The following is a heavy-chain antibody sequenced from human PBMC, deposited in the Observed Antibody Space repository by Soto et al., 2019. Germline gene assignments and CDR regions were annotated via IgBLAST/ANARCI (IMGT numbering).Heavy chain of an antibody. CDR2: INPSSGGT. CDR1: GYTFTAYY. V-gene: IGHV1-2*04. J-gene: IGHJ4*02. Sequence: QVQLVQSGAEVKKPGASVKVSCKASGYTFTAYYMHWVRQAPGQGLEWMGWINPSSGGTNYAQKFQGWVIMTRDTSISTAYMELSRLRSDDTAMYYCARGPGDFWSGYCDYWGQGTLVTVSS. D-gene: IGHD3-3*01. CDR3: ARGPGDFWSGYCDY.